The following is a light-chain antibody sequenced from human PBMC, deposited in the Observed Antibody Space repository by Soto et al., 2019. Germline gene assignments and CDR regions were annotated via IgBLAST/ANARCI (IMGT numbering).Light chain of an antibody. CDR3: QQRSNWPPYT. CDR2: DAS. CDR1: QSVSSY. J-gene: IGKJ2*01. V-gene: IGKV3-11*01. Sequence: EIVLTQSPATLSLSPGERATLSCRASQSVSSYLAWYQQKPGQAPRLLIYDASNRATGIPARFSGGGSGTDFALTRSSLEPEDFAVYYCQQRSNWPPYTFGQGTKLDIK.